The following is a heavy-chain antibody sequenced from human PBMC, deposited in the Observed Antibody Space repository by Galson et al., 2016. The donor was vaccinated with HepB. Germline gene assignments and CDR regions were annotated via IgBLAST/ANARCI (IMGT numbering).Heavy chain of an antibody. CDR2: INPSGDIT. J-gene: IGHJ6*02. Sequence: SVKVSCKAYGYTLTNYYMHWVRQAPGQGLEWMGIINPSGDITTYAQKFQGRVTMNRDTSTSTDYLELSSLSSEDTAVYYCARDFLFIIGDYGDESYYYGMEVCGHGNTVTVSS. V-gene: IGHV1-46*01. D-gene: IGHD4-17*01. CDR1: GYTLTNYY. CDR3: ARDFLFIIGDYGDESYYYGMEV.